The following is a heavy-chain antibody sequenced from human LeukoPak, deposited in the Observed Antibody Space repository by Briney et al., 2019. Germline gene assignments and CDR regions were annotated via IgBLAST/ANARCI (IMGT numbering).Heavy chain of an antibody. J-gene: IGHJ6*03. V-gene: IGHV4-39*07. Sequence: SETLSLTCTVSGGSISSSSYYWGWIRQPPGKGREWIGSTYYSGSTYYNPSLKGRVTISVDTSKNQFSLKLSSVTAADTAVYYCARDGYYYYYYYMDVWGKGTTVTVSS. CDR3: ARDGYYYYYYYMDV. CDR1: GGSISSSSYY. CDR2: TYYSGST.